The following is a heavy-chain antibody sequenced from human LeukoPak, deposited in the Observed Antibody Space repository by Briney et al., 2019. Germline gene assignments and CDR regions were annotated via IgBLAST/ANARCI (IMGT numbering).Heavy chain of an antibody. J-gene: IGHJ4*02. D-gene: IGHD6-19*01. CDR3: ARTYSSGWYRYFDY. Sequence: SETLSLTCTVSGGSVSGFYWSWIRQPPGKGLEWIGSVYYSGGTNYNPSLKSRVAISADTSKNQFSLKLSSVTAADTAVYYCARTYSSGWYRYFDYWGQGILVTVSS. CDR2: VYYSGGT. CDR1: GGSVSGFY. V-gene: IGHV4-59*02.